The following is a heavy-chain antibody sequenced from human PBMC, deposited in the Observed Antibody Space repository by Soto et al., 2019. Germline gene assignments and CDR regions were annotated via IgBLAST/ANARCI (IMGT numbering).Heavy chain of an antibody. D-gene: IGHD2-15*01. CDR2: IIPIFGTA. Sequence: SVKVSCKASGGTFSSYAISWVRQAPGQGLEWMGGIIPIFGTANYAQKFQGRVTITADESTSTAYMELSSLRSEDTAVSYCARVSVPGSSSPFDYWGQGTLVTVSS. J-gene: IGHJ4*02. CDR1: GGTFSSYA. V-gene: IGHV1-69*13. CDR3: ARVSVPGSSSPFDY.